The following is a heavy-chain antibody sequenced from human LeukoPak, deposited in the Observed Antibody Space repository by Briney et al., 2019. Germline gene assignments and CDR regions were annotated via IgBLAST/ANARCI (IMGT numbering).Heavy chain of an antibody. V-gene: IGHV3-66*01. J-gene: IGHJ4*02. Sequence: RGSLRLSCAASGFTVRSNYMSRVRQAPGKELEWVSVIYSGGNTYNADSVQGRFTMSRENPENTLYLQMNSLRAEDTAVYYCARAHDRGYYYGFDYWGQGTLVTVSS. D-gene: IGHD3-22*01. CDR3: ARAHDRGYYYGFDY. CDR2: IYSGGNT. CDR1: GFTVRSNY.